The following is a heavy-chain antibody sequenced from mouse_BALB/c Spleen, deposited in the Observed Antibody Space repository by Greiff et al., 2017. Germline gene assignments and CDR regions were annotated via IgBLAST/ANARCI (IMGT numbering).Heavy chain of an antibody. Sequence: QVQLQQSGAELVKPGASVKLSCKASGYTFTSYYMYWVKQRPGQGLEWIGEINPSNGGTNFNEKFKSKATLTVDKSSSTAYMQLSSLTSEDSAVYYCTSSYGNYFAYWGQGTLVTVSA. CDR2: INPSNGGT. CDR3: TSSYGNYFAY. J-gene: IGHJ3*01. D-gene: IGHD2-1*01. V-gene: IGHV1S81*02. CDR1: GYTFTSYY.